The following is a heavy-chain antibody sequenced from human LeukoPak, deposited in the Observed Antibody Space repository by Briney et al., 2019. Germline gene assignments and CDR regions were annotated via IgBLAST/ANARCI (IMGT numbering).Heavy chain of an antibody. CDR2: IYTSGST. J-gene: IGHJ3*02. V-gene: IGHV4-61*02. Sequence: SSETLSLTCTVSGGSISSGSYYWSWIRQPAGKGLEWIGRIYTSGSTNYNPSLKSRVTISDNTSKNQFSLKLSSVTAADTAVYYCARLILTGTKAAFDIWGQGTMVTVSS. D-gene: IGHD3-9*01. CDR1: GGSISSGSYY. CDR3: ARLILTGTKAAFDI.